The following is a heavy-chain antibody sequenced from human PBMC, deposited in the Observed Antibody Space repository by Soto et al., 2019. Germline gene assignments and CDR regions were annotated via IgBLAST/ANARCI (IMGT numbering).Heavy chain of an antibody. D-gene: IGHD3-10*01. Sequence: SETLSLTCTVSGGSVSSGGYYWSWIRQPPGKGLEWIGYIYYSGSTNYNPSLKSRVTISVDTSKNQFSLKLSSVTAADTAVYYCARLLTYYYGSGSPEDVWGQGTTVTVSS. V-gene: IGHV4-61*08. CDR2: IYYSGST. CDR1: GGSVSSGGYY. J-gene: IGHJ6*02. CDR3: ARLLTYYYGSGSPEDV.